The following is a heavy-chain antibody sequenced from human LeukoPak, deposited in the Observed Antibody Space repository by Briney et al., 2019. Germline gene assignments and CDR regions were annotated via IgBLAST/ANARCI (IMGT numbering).Heavy chain of an antibody. J-gene: IGHJ4*02. CDR2: INHSGTT. CDR3: ARSPVAGTGIWYFDY. V-gene: IGHV4-34*01. Sequence: NSSETLSLTCAVYGGSFSGNYWRWIRQPPGKGLEWVGDINHSGTTNYSPSLKSRVTISVDTSKNQFSLKLSSVTAADTAVFYCARSPVAGTGIWYFDYWGQGTLVTVSS. CDR1: GGSFSGNY. D-gene: IGHD6-19*01.